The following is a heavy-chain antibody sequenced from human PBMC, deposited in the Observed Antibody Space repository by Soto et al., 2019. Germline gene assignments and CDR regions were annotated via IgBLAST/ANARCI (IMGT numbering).Heavy chain of an antibody. J-gene: IGHJ6*02. CDR1: GFTYSNYN. CDR3: ARDAYCGVDCYHYGMDV. CDR2: ISSSSSTI. V-gene: IGHV3-48*02. Sequence: PGGSLRLSCEASGFTYSNYNMNWVRQAPGKGLEWVSKISSSSSTIYYADSVKGRFTISRDNAKNSLYLQMNSLRDEDTAVYYCARDAYCGVDCYHYGMDVWGQGT. D-gene: IGHD2-21*01.